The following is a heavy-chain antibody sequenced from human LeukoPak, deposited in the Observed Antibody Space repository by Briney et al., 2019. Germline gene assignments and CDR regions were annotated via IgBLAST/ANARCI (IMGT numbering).Heavy chain of an antibody. CDR2: ISSSSSYI. D-gene: IGHD3-16*01. Sequence: GGSLRLSCAASGFTFSSYSMNWVRQAPGKGLEWVSSISSSSSYIYYADSVKGRFTISRDNAKNSLYLQMNSLRAGDTAVYYCARHGPLWYYYYMDVWGKGTTVTISS. V-gene: IGHV3-21*01. J-gene: IGHJ6*03. CDR1: GFTFSSYS. CDR3: ARHGPLWYYYYMDV.